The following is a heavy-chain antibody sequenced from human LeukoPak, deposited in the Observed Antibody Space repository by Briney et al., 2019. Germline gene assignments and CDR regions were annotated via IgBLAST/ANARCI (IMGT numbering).Heavy chain of an antibody. V-gene: IGHV3-21*04. J-gene: IGHJ3*02. CDR3: AKGIAAAGFDAFDI. CDR1: GFTFSSYS. CDR2: ISSSSSYI. D-gene: IGHD6-13*01. Sequence: GGSLRLSCAASGFTFSSYSMNWVRQAPGKGLEWVSSISSSSSYIYYADSVKGRFTISRDNAKNSLYLQMNSLRAEDTALYYCAKGIAAAGFDAFDIWGQGTMVTVSS.